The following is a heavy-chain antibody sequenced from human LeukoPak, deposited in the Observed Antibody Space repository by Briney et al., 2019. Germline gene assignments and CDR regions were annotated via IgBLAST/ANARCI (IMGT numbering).Heavy chain of an antibody. CDR3: ASAPGLTNWFDP. CDR2: IIPIFGTA. V-gene: IGHV1-69*05. Sequence: ASVKVSCKASGGTFSSYAISWVRQAPGQGLEWMGGIIPIFGTANYAQKFQGGVTITTDESTSTAYMELSSLRSEDTAVYYCASAPGLTNWFDPWGQGTLVTVSS. D-gene: IGHD3/OR15-3a*01. CDR1: GGTFSSYA. J-gene: IGHJ5*02.